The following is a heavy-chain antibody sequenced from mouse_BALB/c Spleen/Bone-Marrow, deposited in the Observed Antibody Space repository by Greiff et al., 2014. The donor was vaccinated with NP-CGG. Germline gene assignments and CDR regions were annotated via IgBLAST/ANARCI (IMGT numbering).Heavy chain of an antibody. Sequence: QVQLQQSGAELVRPGASVTLSCKASGYTFTDYEMHWVKQTPVHGLGWIGAIDPETTGTACNQKFKGKATLIADKSSSTAYMELRSLTSEDSAVYYRTRREAYYRYDGDFDYWGQGTTLTVSS. CDR1: GYTFTDYE. D-gene: IGHD2-14*01. J-gene: IGHJ2*01. CDR3: TRREAYYRYDGDFDY. CDR2: IDPETTGT. V-gene: IGHV1-15*01.